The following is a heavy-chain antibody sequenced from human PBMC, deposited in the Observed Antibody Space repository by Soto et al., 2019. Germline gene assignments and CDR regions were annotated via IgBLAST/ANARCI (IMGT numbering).Heavy chain of an antibody. CDR1: GGSMSSSSYY. CDR2: IYYSGTT. J-gene: IGHJ5*02. V-gene: IGHV4-39*01. D-gene: IGHD3-3*02. CDR3: ASPKIAFYNWFDP. Sequence: SETLSLTCTVSGGSMSSSSYYWGWIRQPPGKGLEWIGSIYYSGTTYYNPSLKSRVTISVDTSKNQFSLNLSSVTAADTAVYYCASPKIAFYNWFDPWGQGTLVTVS.